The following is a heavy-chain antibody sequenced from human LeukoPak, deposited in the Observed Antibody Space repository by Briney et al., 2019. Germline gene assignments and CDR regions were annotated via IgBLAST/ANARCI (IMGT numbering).Heavy chain of an antibody. CDR3: VRDLRGPFDY. CDR1: GFTFSSYA. J-gene: IGHJ4*02. CDR2: ISGSGGST. Sequence: GGSLRLSCAASGFTFSSYAMSWVRQAPGKGLEWVSAISGSGGSTYYADSVKGRFTISRDTSKNTAYLQVNSLRDEDTAVYYCVRDLRGPFDYWGQGTLVTVSS. V-gene: IGHV3-23*01.